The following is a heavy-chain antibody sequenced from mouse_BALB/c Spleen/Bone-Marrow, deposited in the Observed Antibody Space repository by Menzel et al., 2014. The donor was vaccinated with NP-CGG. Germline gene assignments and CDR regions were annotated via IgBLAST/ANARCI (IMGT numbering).Heavy chain of an antibody. V-gene: IGHV14-3*02. J-gene: IGHJ3*01. Sequence: EVKLVESGAELAKPGASVKLSCTASGFNIKNTYIHWVKQRPEQGLEWIGRIDPANVNTKYDPKFQGKATITADTSSNTAYLQLSSLTSEDTAVYYCATYYYGSSLFAYWGQGTLVTVSA. CDR3: ATYYYGSSLFAY. D-gene: IGHD1-1*01. CDR2: IDPANVNT. CDR1: GFNIKNTY.